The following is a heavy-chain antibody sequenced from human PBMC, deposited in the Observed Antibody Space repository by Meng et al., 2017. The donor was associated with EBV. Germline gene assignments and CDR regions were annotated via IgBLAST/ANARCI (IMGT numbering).Heavy chain of an antibody. Sequence: VLLQESGPGLVKPSETLFLTSTVSGASVSGGTFHWSWIRQPPGKELQWIGYIYDGGTTIYNPSLKSRVTIFLDTSRNQFSLGLRAVTTADTAVYYCAKSSSSTPGVVDSWGQGTLVTVSS. CDR2: IYDGGTT. CDR1: GASVSGGTFH. J-gene: IGHJ4*02. CDR3: AKSSSSTPGVVDS. V-gene: IGHV4-61*01. D-gene: IGHD2-2*01.